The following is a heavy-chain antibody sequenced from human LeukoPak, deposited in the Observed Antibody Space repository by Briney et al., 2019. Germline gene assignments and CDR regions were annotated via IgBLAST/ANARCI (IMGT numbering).Heavy chain of an antibody. CDR3: AIDIGLSYYVILTVLDY. Sequence: PGRSLRLSCAASGFTFSSYGMGWVRQAPGKGLEWVAVIWYDGSNKYYADSVKGRFTISTDNSKNTLYLQINSLRAKDTAVYYCAIDIGLSYYVILTVLDYWGQGTLVTVSS. J-gene: IGHJ4*02. CDR1: GFTFSSYG. V-gene: IGHV3-33*01. CDR2: IWYDGSNK. D-gene: IGHD3-9*01.